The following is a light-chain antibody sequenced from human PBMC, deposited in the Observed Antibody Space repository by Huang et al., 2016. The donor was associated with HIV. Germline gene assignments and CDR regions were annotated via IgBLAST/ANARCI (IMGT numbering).Light chain of an antibody. CDR3: QQYGVSPRT. CDR2: GAS. J-gene: IGKJ2*01. CDR1: QSVTNSY. V-gene: IGKV3-20*01. Sequence: DIVLTQSPGTLSLSPGERATLSCRASQSVTNSYLAWYQQKPGQPPRLLIYGASSRATGIPDRFSDSGSGTDFTLTSSRLEPEDFVVYYCQQYGVSPRTFGQGTKLEIK.